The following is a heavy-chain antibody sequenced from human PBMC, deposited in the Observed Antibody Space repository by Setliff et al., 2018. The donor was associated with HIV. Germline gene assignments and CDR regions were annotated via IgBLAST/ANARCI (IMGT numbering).Heavy chain of an antibody. CDR3: ARGFCSGGFCHPNFYHYMDV. D-gene: IGHD2-15*01. CDR1: GVTSGDYY. Sequence: PSETLSLTCTFSGVTSGDYYWTWIRQHPVKGLEWIGYIYSSGNKYYNPSLKSRLAISLDTSKNQFSLNLKSVTAADAAVYYCARGFCSGGFCHPNFYHYMDVWGKGTTVTVSS. V-gene: IGHV4-31*03. CDR2: IYSSGNK. J-gene: IGHJ6*03.